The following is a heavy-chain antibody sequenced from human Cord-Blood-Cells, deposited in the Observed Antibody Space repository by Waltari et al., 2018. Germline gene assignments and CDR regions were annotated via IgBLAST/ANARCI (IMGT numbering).Heavy chain of an antibody. D-gene: IGHD6-19*01. J-gene: IGHJ6*02. CDR3: ARSVSVAGNYYYYYGMDV. CDR1: VNTFTSDD. V-gene: IGHV1-8*01. Sequence: HVLLVKSGAAVSQPGASVNVSCKSSVNTFTSDDSHGVRHGPVQRREWMGWSNPNSGNTGYAKKFQGRVTMTRNTSISTPYMELSSLRSEDTAVYYCARSVSVAGNYYYYYGMDVWGQGTTVTVSS. CDR2: SNPNSGNT.